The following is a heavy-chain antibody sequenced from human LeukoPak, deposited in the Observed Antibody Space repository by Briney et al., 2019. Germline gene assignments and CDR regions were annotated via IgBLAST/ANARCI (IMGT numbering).Heavy chain of an antibody. Sequence: TGWSLRLSCAATCFTYSSDWMNGLREAPGKGLEWVANIKQDGSEKNYVDSVKGRFTISRDNAKNSLDLQMNSLRAEDTAVYYCAGGRTWITDSWGQGTLVTVSS. CDR2: IKQDGSEK. CDR3: AGGRTWITDS. V-gene: IGHV3-7*04. J-gene: IGHJ4*02. D-gene: IGHD2-2*03. CDR1: CFTYSSDW.